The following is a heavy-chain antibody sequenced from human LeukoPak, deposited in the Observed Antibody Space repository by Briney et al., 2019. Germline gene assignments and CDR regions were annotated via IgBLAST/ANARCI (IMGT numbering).Heavy chain of an antibody. D-gene: IGHD3-9*01. J-gene: IGHJ3*02. CDR3: AKDGTLDNEYYDILTGLDAFDI. Sequence: SETLSLTCTVSGGSISSGDYYWSWIRQPPGKGLEWIGYIYYSGSTYYNPSLKSRVTISVDTSKNQFSLKLSSVTAADTAVYYCAKDGTLDNEYYDILTGLDAFDIWGQGTMVTVSS. CDR1: GGSISSGDYY. CDR2: IYYSGST. V-gene: IGHV4-30-4*01.